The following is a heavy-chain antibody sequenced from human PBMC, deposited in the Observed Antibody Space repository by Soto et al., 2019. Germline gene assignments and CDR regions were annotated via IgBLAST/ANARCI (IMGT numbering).Heavy chain of an antibody. CDR3: ARDPAPPGTRYWYFDL. V-gene: IGHV6-1*01. D-gene: IGHD3-10*01. Sequence: QVQLQQSGPGLVKPSQTLSLTCAFSGASVLSNSALWTWIRQPHPRGLEWRGRTYYRSKWYNDYAPSVESRITINPDTSKNQFSLQLNSVTPEDTAVYYCARDPAPPGTRYWYFDLWGRGTLVTVSS. CDR2: TYYRSKWYN. J-gene: IGHJ2*01. CDR1: GASVLSNSAL.